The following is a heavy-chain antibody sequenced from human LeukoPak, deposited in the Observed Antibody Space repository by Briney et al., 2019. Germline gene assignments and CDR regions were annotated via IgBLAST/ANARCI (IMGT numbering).Heavy chain of an antibody. D-gene: IGHD6-19*01. CDR3: ASEKSSSGWYVKWSPVDY. CDR1: GASISSTGYY. J-gene: IGHJ4*02. V-gene: IGHV4-61*05. CDR2: IYYSGST. Sequence: SDTLSLTCTVSGASISSTGYYWGWIRQPPGKGLEWIGYIYYSGSTSYNPSLKSRVTISVDTSKNQFSLKLSSVTAADTAVYYCASEKSSSGWYVKWSPVDYWGQGTLVTVSS.